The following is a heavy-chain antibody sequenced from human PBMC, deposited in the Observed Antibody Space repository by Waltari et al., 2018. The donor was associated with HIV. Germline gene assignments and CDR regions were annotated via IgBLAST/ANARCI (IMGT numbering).Heavy chain of an antibody. V-gene: IGHV4-61*02. CDR2: LSTSGST. CDR1: GGSINSGSYY. D-gene: IGHD3-3*01. Sequence: QVHLQESGPGLVKTSQTLSLTCTVSGGSINSGSYYWNWIRQPAGRGLEWIGRLSTSGSTTYNPSLKSRVTMTVDTSKNQFSLRLTSVTASDTAIYYCSRTSSGSDYYYEVDVWGQGTTVTVS. J-gene: IGHJ6*02. CDR3: SRTSSGSDYYYEVDV.